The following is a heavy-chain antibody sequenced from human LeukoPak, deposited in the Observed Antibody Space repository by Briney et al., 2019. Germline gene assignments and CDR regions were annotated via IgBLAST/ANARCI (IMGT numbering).Heavy chain of an antibody. CDR1: GFTFSDFG. D-gene: IGHD2-15*01. J-gene: IGHJ4*02. CDR2: ISYEGGTT. V-gene: IGHV3-30*18. Sequence: GGSLRLSCAGPGFTFSDFGMHWVRQAPGKGLDWVAVISYEGGTTHYADSVRGRFTISRDNSRNTLFLQMDSLRPEDTALYFCVKEGTPRISTWYDNWGQGTLVTVSS. CDR3: VKEGTPRISTWYDN.